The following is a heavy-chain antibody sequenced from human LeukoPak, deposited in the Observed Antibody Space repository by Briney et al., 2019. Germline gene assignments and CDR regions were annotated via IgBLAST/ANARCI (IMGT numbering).Heavy chain of an antibody. CDR2: ISSSSSYI. V-gene: IGHV3-21*01. D-gene: IGHD3-16*01. J-gene: IGHJ4*02. Sequence: PGGSLRLSCAASGFTLSSYSMNWVRQAPGKGLEWVSSISSSSSYIYYADSVKGRFTISRDNAKNSLYLQMNSLRAEDTAVYYCARAAGGRFDYWGQGTLVTVSS. CDR1: GFTLSSYS. CDR3: ARAAGGRFDY.